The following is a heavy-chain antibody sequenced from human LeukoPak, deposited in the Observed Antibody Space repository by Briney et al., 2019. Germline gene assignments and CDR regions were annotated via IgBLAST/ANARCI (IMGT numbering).Heavy chain of an antibody. Sequence: PGGSLRLSCAAPRFTFTCYWITWVRQAPGKRLEWVAFIKPDGSDNYYADSVKGRFTISRYNAKNSLYLQMNSLGAEDTAVYYCAVTPYPSATLFYFDSWRQGTLVTVSS. CDR1: RFTFTCYW. J-gene: IGHJ4*02. V-gene: IGHV3-7*01. CDR3: AVTPYPSATLFYFDS. D-gene: IGHD1-14*01. CDR2: IKPDGSDN.